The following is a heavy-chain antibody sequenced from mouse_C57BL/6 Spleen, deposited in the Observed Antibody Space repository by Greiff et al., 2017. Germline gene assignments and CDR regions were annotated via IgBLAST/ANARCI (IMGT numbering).Heavy chain of an antibody. CDR1: GFSLSSYG. J-gene: IGHJ4*01. V-gene: IGHV2-2*01. CDR2: ICSGGST. CDR3: ARKGQDAMDY. Sequence: QVQLQQSGPGLVQPSQCLSITCTASGFSLSSYGVHWVRQSPGKGLEWLGVICSGGSTDYYAAFISRLCISKDNSKNQVFFKMSSLQADDTAMYYCARKGQDAMDYWGQGTSVTVSS. D-gene: IGHD3-3*01.